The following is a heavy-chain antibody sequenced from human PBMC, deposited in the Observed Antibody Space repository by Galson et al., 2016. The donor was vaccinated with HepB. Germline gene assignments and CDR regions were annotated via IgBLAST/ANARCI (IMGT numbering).Heavy chain of an antibody. D-gene: IGHD6-19*01. Sequence: ETLSLTCNVHGGSFSDYYWSWIRQAPGKGLEWIGEVNHFGNNNYNSALKSRVTISVDTSKKQFSLKLTSVTAADMAIYYCVIPRGIAVAGWSYWGQGTPVTVSS. J-gene: IGHJ4*02. CDR3: VIPRGIAVAGWSY. CDR2: VNHFGNN. V-gene: IGHV4-34*01. CDR1: GGSFSDYY.